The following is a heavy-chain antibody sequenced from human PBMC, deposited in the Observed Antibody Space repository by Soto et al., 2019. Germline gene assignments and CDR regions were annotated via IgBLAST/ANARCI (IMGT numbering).Heavy chain of an antibody. CDR2: IYYSGST. J-gene: IGHJ4*02. CDR3: ARRGYYGSGSYYNHFDY. D-gene: IGHD3-10*01. Sequence: SETLSLTCTVSGGSISSYYWSWIRQPPGKGLEWIGYIYYSGSTNYNPSLKSRVTISVDTSKNQFSLKLSSVTAADTAVYYCARRGYYGSGSYYNHFDYWGQGALVTVSS. CDR1: GGSISSYY. V-gene: IGHV4-59*08.